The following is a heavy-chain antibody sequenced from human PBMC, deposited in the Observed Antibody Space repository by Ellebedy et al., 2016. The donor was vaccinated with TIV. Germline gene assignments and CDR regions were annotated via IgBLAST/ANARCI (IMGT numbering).Heavy chain of an antibody. CDR1: GYTFTSYY. Sequence: AASVKVSCKASGYTFTSYYMHWVRQAPGQGLEWMGRIIPILGIANYAQKFQGRVTITADKSTSTAYMELSSLRSEDTAVYYCARHFLHDYSNFDYWGQGTLVTVSS. D-gene: IGHD4-11*01. J-gene: IGHJ4*02. V-gene: IGHV1-69*02. CDR3: ARHFLHDYSNFDY. CDR2: IIPILGIA.